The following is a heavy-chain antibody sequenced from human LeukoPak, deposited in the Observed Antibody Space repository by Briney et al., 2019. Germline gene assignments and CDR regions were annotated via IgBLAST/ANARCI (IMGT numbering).Heavy chain of an antibody. V-gene: IGHV3-74*01. J-gene: IGHJ5*02. CDR2: INSDGINT. CDR3: ARDLGQYYDTSDNWFDP. CDR1: GFTLSNYW. D-gene: IGHD3-22*01. Sequence: GGSLRLSCAASGFTLSNYWMHWVRQAPGKGLVWVSRINSDGINTSYADSVKGRFTISRDNAKNTLNLQMNSLRAEDTAVYYCARDLGQYYDTSDNWFDPWGQGTLVTVSS.